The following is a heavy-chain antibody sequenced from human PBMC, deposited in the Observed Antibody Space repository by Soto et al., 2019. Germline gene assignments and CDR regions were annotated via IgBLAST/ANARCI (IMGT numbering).Heavy chain of an antibody. CDR2: IYPGDSDT. CDR3: ARLEAVANDAFDI. J-gene: IGHJ3*02. Sequence: VGSRKISFNGSGSILTRYCVAWVRQMPLKVLEWMGIIYPGDSDTIYSPSFQVHGTISADRYISTAYLQWSSLKASETAMYYCARLEAVANDAFDIRGQGTIVTVSS. CDR1: GSILTRYC. D-gene: IGHD6-19*01. V-gene: IGHV5-51*01.